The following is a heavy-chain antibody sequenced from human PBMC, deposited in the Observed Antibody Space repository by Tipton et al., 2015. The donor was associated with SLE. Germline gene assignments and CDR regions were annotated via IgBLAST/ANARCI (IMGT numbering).Heavy chain of an antibody. D-gene: IGHD3-22*01. CDR3: ARASRRFTMIVEGWFDP. CDR2: IYHSGST. Sequence: TLSLTCAVSGYSISSGYYWGWIRQPPGKGLEWIGSIYHSGSTYYNPSLKSRVTISVDTSKNQFSLKLSSVTAADTAVYYCARASRRFTMIVEGWFDPWGQGTLVTVSS. V-gene: IGHV4-38-2*01. J-gene: IGHJ5*02. CDR1: GYSISSGYY.